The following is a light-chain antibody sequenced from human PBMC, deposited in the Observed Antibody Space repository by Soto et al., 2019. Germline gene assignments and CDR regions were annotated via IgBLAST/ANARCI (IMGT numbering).Light chain of an antibody. CDR1: NSRSGSNY. J-gene: IGLJ1*01. V-gene: IGLV1-47*01. CDR3: AKWDDSLRVYV. CDR2: RND. Sequence: QSVLPQPPSASGTPGQRVTSSCSTSNSRSGSNYVYWYQQLPGTAPKLLIYRNDQRPSGVPDRFSGSKSGTSASLAISGLRSEDEADYYCAKWDDSLRVYVFGTGTKVTVL.